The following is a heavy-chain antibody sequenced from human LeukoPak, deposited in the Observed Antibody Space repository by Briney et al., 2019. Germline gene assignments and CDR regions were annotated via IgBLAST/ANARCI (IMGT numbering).Heavy chain of an antibody. CDR2: ISSSSSYI. V-gene: IGHV3-21*01. Sequence: GGSLRLSCAASGFTFSSYSMNWVRQAPGKGPEWVSSISSSSSYIYYADSVKGRFTISRDNAKNSLYLQMNSLRAEDTAVYYCARVTYYDSSGYYVFDYWGQGTLVTVSS. J-gene: IGHJ4*02. D-gene: IGHD3-22*01. CDR3: ARVTYYDSSGYYVFDY. CDR1: GFTFSSYS.